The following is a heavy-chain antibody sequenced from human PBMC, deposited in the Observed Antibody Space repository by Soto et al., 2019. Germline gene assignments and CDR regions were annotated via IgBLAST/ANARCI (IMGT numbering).Heavy chain of an antibody. CDR3: TTASSGWFDP. CDR1: GGSISSSGFS. CDR2: AYYSGNT. J-gene: IGHJ5*02. D-gene: IGHD1-1*01. V-gene: IGHV4-39*01. Sequence: SETLSLTCTVSGGSISSSGFSRGWVRQPPGKGLEWIGCAYYSGNTYYNPSLKSRVTISVDTSGNQFSLRLNSVTAADTAVYYGTTASSGWFDPRRQGPPVTVSS.